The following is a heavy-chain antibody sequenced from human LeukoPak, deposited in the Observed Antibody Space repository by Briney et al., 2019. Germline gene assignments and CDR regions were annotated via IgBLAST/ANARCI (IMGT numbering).Heavy chain of an antibody. D-gene: IGHD3-16*02. V-gene: IGHV1-24*01. CDR2: FDPEDGET. CDR3: ARPRGLVSGLDY. Sequence: ASVKVSCKVSGYTLTELSMHWVRQAPGKGLEWMGGFDPEDGETIYAQKFQGRVTMTEDTSTDTAYMELSSLRAEDTAMYYCARPRGLVSGLDYWGQGILVTVSS. J-gene: IGHJ4*02. CDR1: GYTLTELS.